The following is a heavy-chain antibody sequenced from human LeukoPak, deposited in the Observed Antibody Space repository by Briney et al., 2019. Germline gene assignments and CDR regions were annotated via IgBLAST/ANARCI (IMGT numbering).Heavy chain of an antibody. D-gene: IGHD6-19*01. J-gene: IGHJ4*02. CDR2: ISYDGSNK. V-gene: IGHV3-30*04. CDR1: GFTFSSYA. Sequence: GGSLRLSCAASGFTFSSYAMHWVRQAPGKGLEWVAVISYDGSNKYYADSVKGRFTISRDNSKNTLYLQMNSLRAEDTAVYYCARSSGWSPFDYWGQGTLVTVSS. CDR3: ARSSGWSPFDY.